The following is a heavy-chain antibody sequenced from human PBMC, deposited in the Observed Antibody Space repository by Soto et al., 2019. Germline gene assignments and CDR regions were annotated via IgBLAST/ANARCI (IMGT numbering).Heavy chain of an antibody. D-gene: IGHD2-2*01. J-gene: IGHJ5*02. Sequence: QVQLQESGPGLVKPSETLSLTCTVSGGSISSYYWSWIRQPPGKGLEWIGYIYYSGSTYYNPSLNSRVTISVDTSKNQFSLKLSSVTAADTAVYYCARYIVVVPAAHNWFDPWGQGTLVTVSS. CDR2: IYYSGST. CDR1: GGSISSYY. V-gene: IGHV4-59*01. CDR3: ARYIVVVPAAHNWFDP.